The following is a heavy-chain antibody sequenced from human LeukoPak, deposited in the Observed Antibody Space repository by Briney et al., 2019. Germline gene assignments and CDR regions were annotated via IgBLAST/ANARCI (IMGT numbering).Heavy chain of an antibody. CDR1: GFTFSSYA. D-gene: IGHD3-10*01. J-gene: IGHJ4*02. Sequence: GGSLRLSCAASGFTFSSYAMHWVRQAPGKGLEWVAVISYDGSNKYYADSVKGRFTISRDNSKNTLYLQMNSLRAEDTAVYFCARDKGGMVPFDYWGQGTLVTVSS. CDR2: ISYDGSNK. CDR3: ARDKGGMVPFDY. V-gene: IGHV3-30*04.